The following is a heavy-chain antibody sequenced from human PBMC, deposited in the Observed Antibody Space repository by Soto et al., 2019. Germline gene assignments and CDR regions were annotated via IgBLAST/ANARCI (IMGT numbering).Heavy chain of an antibody. CDR3: ARDWEDQVGSSWYDWFDP. V-gene: IGHV3-33*01. Sequence: GGSLRLSCAASGFTFSSYGMHWVRQAPGKGLEWVAVIWYDGSNKYYADSVKGRFTISRDNSKNTLYPQMNSLRAEDTAVYYCARDWEDQVGSSWYDWFDPWGQGTLVTVSS. D-gene: IGHD6-13*01. CDR2: IWYDGSNK. J-gene: IGHJ5*02. CDR1: GFTFSSYG.